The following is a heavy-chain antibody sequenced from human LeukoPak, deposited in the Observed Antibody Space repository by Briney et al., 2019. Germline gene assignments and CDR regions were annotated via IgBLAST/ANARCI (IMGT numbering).Heavy chain of an antibody. Sequence: GASVKVSCKASGYTFTSYDINWVRQATGQGLEWMGWMNPNSGNTGYAQKFQGRVTMTRNTSISTAYMELSSLRSEDTAVYYCARGLVGGYCSSTSCRRNALRNWFDPWGQGTLVTVSS. J-gene: IGHJ5*02. CDR2: MNPNSGNT. D-gene: IGHD2-2*03. CDR3: ARGLVGGYCSSTSCRRNALRNWFDP. V-gene: IGHV1-8*01. CDR1: GYTFTSYD.